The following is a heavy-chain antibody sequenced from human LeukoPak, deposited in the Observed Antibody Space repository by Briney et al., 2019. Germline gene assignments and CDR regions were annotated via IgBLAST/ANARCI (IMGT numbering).Heavy chain of an antibody. J-gene: IGHJ4*02. D-gene: IGHD3-22*01. CDR1: GGSFSGYY. Sequence: SETLSLTCAVYGGSFSGYYWSWIRQPPGKGLEWIGEINHSGSTNYSPSLKSRVTISVDTSKNQFSLNLNSVTAADTAVYYCARLSSSGDAAWLDFWGQGTLVTVSS. CDR3: ARLSSSGDAAWLDF. V-gene: IGHV4-34*01. CDR2: INHSGST.